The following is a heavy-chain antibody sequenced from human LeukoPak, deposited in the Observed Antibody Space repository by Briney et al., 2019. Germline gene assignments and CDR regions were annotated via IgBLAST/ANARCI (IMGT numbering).Heavy chain of an antibody. V-gene: IGHV3-48*02. D-gene: IGHD5-18*01. J-gene: IGHJ6*02. CDR1: EFTFSSYN. Sequence: GGSLRLSCVASEFTFSSYNMNWVRQAPGQGLEWISYITSGGSATYYADSVKGRFTISRDNAKNSLSLQMNSLRDEDTAVYYCARGGYNPQYYYYAMDVWGQGTTVTVSS. CDR2: ITSGGSAT. CDR3: ARGGYNPQYYYYAMDV.